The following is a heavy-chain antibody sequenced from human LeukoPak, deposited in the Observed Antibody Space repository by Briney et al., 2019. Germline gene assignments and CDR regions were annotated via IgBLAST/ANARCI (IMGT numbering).Heavy chain of an antibody. Sequence: PSETLSLTCTVSGGSISSSSCYWGWIRQPPGKGLEWIGEINHSGSTNYNPSLKSRVTISVDTSKNQFSLKLSSVTAADTAVYYCARGGIVVPALDYWGQGTLVTVSS. CDR2: INHSGST. D-gene: IGHD2-2*01. J-gene: IGHJ4*02. V-gene: IGHV4-39*07. CDR1: GGSISSSSCY. CDR3: ARGGIVVPALDY.